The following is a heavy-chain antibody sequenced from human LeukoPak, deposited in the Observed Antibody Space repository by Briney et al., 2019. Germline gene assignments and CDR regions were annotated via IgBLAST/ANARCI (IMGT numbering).Heavy chain of an antibody. CDR3: ARGGYSYKD. V-gene: IGHV4-34*01. CDR1: GGSFSGYY. Sequence: PSETLSLTCAVYGGSFSGYYWSWIRQPLGKGLEWIGDISHSGSTNCNPSLKSRVTISVDTSKNQFSLRLNSVTAADTAVYYCARGGYSYKDWGRGTLVTVSS. D-gene: IGHD5-18*01. CDR2: ISHSGST. J-gene: IGHJ4*02.